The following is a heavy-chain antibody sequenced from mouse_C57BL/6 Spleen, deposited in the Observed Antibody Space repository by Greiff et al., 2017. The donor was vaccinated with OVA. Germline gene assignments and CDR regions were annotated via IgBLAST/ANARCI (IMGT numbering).Heavy chain of an antibody. Sequence: VQLQQSGPELVKPGASVKISCKASGYTFTDYYMNWVKQSHGKSLEWIGDINPNNGGTSYNQKFKGKATLTVDKSSSTAYMELRSLTSEDSAVYYCARSRGLLRFAYWGQGTLVTVSA. J-gene: IGHJ3*01. CDR1: GYTFTDYY. CDR3: ARSRGLLRFAY. CDR2: INPNNGGT. D-gene: IGHD2-3*01. V-gene: IGHV1-26*01.